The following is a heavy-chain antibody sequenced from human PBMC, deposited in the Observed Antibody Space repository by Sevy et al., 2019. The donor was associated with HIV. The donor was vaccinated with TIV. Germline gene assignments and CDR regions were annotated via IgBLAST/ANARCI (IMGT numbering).Heavy chain of an antibody. CDR1: GGTLSSYA. Sequence: ASVKVSCKASGGTLSSYAISWVRQAPGQGLEWMGGINPIFGTANYAQKFQGRVTITADESTSTAYMELSSLRSEDTAVYYCARRDFWSGYYRDWYFDLWGRGTLVTVSS. CDR3: ARRDFWSGYYRDWYFDL. D-gene: IGHD3-3*01. J-gene: IGHJ2*01. CDR2: INPIFGTA. V-gene: IGHV1-69*13.